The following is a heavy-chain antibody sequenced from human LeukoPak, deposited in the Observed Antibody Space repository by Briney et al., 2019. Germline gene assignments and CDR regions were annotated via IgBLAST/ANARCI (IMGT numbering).Heavy chain of an antibody. CDR2: IGTAGDT. CDR1: GFTFSSYD. Sequence: PGGSLRLSCAASGFTFSSYDMHWVRHATGKGLEWVSAIGTAGDTYYPGSVKGRFTISRENAKNSLYLQMNSLRAEDTAVYYCARGSEYSSTPVDYWGQGTLVTVSS. J-gene: IGHJ4*02. CDR3: ARGSEYSSTPVDY. D-gene: IGHD6-6*01. V-gene: IGHV3-13*01.